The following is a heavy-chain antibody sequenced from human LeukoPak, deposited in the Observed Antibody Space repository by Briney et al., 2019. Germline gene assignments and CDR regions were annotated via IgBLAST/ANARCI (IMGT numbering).Heavy chain of an antibody. CDR1: GYTFTGYY. CDR2: INPNSGGT. V-gene: IGHV1-2*02. Sequence: ASVKVSCKASGYTFTGYYMHWVRQAPGQGLEWMGWINPNSGGTNYAQKLQGRVTMTTDTSTSTAYMELRSLRSDDTAVYYCARSHYDFWSGYYGTPWGQGTLVTVSS. J-gene: IGHJ5*02. D-gene: IGHD3-3*01. CDR3: ARSHYDFWSGYYGTP.